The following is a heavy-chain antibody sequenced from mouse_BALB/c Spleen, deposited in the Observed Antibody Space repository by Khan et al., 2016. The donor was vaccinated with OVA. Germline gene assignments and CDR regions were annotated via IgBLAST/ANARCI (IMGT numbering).Heavy chain of an antibody. V-gene: IGHV5-6*01. J-gene: IGHJ2*01. D-gene: IGHD1-1*01. CDR3: ARDDYYGTRSFDY. Sequence: EVELVESGGDLVRPGGSLKLSCAASGFTFSSYGMSWVRQTPDKRLEWVATISSGGNYTYFPDSVKGRFTISRDNAKNTLFLQMSSLKSEDTAMYYCARDDYYGTRSFDYWGQGTTLTVSS. CDR1: GFTFSSYG. CDR2: ISSGGNYT.